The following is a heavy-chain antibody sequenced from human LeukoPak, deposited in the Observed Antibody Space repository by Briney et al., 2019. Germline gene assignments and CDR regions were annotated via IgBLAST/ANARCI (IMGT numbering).Heavy chain of an antibody. CDR1: GFTFCSYE. Sequence: GGSLRLSCAASGFTFCSYEMNWVRQAPGKGLEWVSYISSSGSTIYYADSVKGRFTISRDNAKNSLYLQMNSLRAEDTAVYYCARDSGGSSGWNRFDYWGQGTLVTVSS. J-gene: IGHJ4*02. CDR3: ARDSGGSSGWNRFDY. V-gene: IGHV3-48*03. D-gene: IGHD6-19*01. CDR2: ISSSGSTI.